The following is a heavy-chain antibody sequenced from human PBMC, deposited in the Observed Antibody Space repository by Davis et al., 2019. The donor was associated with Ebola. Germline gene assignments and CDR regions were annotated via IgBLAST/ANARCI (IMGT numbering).Heavy chain of an antibody. V-gene: IGHV3-23*01. CDR3: AKDSGSMGDY. Sequence: GESLKISCAASGFTFSSYAMSWVRQAPGKGLEWVSAISGSGGSTYYADSVKGRFTISRDNSKNTLYLQMNSLRAEDTAVNYCAKDSGSMGDYWGQGTLVTVSS. D-gene: IGHD3-10*01. CDR1: GFTFSSYA. CDR2: ISGSGGST. J-gene: IGHJ4*02.